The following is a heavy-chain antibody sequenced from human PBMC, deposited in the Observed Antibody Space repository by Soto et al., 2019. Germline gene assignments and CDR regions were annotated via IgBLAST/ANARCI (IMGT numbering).Heavy chain of an antibody. J-gene: IGHJ4*02. Sequence: QVQLVQSGPEVKKTGASVKVSCKPSGYTFMNYGVNWVRQAPGQGLEWLGWISNFNGNVNYAQKFKGRVTMTTDTSTTSVYMELRSLRSDDTAMYCCATTSDLHTTGTDLRDWGQGTLVTVSS. V-gene: IGHV1-18*01. CDR1: GYTFMNYG. CDR2: ISNFNGNV. CDR3: ATTSDLHTTGTDLRD. D-gene: IGHD1-1*01.